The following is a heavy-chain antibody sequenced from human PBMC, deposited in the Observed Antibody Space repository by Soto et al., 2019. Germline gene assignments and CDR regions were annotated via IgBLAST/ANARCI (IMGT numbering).Heavy chain of an antibody. V-gene: IGHV1-2*02. Sequence: SVKVSCKTSVYTLTGHYIHWVRQAPQQGPEWMGEIGPESGATRSSEKFRGRVTMNMDTSITTVYMELRNLSPDDTAVYYCGRGRSGQIVIFYWAQGTPV. CDR2: IGPESGAT. CDR1: VYTLTGHY. D-gene: IGHD1-26*01. J-gene: IGHJ4*02. CDR3: GRGRSGQIVIFY.